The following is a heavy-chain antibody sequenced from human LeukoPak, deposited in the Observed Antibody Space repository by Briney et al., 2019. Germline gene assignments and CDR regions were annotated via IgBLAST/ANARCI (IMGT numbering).Heavy chain of an antibody. CDR1: GFTFSSYA. Sequence: GGSLRLSCAASGFTFSSYAMHWVRQAPGKGLEWVAVIWYDGSNKYYADSVKGRFTISRDNSKKMLNLHMNSLRAEDTAVYYCARDSEWELIALDYWGQGTLVTVFS. CDR3: ARDSEWELIALDY. V-gene: IGHV3-33*08. CDR2: IWYDGSNK. J-gene: IGHJ4*02. D-gene: IGHD1-26*01.